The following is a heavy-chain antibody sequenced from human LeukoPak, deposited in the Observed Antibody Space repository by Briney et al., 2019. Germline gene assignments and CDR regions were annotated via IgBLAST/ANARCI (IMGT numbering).Heavy chain of an antibody. V-gene: IGHV4-59*08. CDR1: GGSINSYY. J-gene: IGHJ5*02. CDR2: IYYSGST. Sequence: SETLSLTCTVSGGSINSYYWSWIRQPPGKGLEWIWYIYYSGSTNYNPSLKSRVTISVDTSKNQFSLKLSSVTAADTAVYYCARHLSYGDLTWGWFDPWGQGTLVTVSS. CDR3: ARHLSYGDLTWGWFDP. D-gene: IGHD4-17*01.